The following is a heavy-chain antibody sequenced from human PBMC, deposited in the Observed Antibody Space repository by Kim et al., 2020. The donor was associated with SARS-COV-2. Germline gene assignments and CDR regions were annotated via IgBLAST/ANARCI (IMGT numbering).Heavy chain of an antibody. Sequence: GGSLRLSCAASGFTFSSYGMHWVRQAPGKGLEWVAVISYDGSNKYYADSVKGRFTISRDNSKNTLYLQMNSLRAEDTAVYYCARGRGDSSGYPYYFDYWG. J-gene: IGHJ4*01. CDR3: ARGRGDSSGYPYYFDY. CDR2: ISYDGSNK. D-gene: IGHD3-22*01. CDR1: GFTFSSYG. V-gene: IGHV3-30*03.